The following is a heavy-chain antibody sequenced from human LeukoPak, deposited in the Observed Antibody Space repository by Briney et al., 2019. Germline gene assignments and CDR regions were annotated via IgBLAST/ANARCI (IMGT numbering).Heavy chain of an antibody. CDR3: AATTYYELKSDAFDI. D-gene: IGHD3-22*01. J-gene: IGHJ3*02. Sequence: SQTLSLTCAISGDSVSSNSAAWNWIRQSPSRGLEWLGRTYYRSKWYNDYAVSVKSRITINPDTSKNQFSLQLNSVTPEDTAVYYCAATTYYELKSDAFDIWGQGTMVTVSP. CDR2: TYYRSKWYN. V-gene: IGHV6-1*01. CDR1: GDSVSSNSAA.